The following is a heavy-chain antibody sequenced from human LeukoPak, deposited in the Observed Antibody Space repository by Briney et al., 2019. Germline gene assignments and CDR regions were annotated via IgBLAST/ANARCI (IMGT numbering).Heavy chain of an antibody. V-gene: IGHV1-8*01. CDR3: ARIAAAGNRRLNY. D-gene: IGHD6-13*01. CDR1: GYTFTSYD. Sequence: EASVKVSCTASGYTFTSYDINWVRQAPGQGLEWLGWMNPNSGNTGYAQKFQGRITMTRNTSISTAYMELSSLTSEDTAVYYCARIAAAGNRRLNYWGQGTLVTVSS. J-gene: IGHJ4*02. CDR2: MNPNSGNT.